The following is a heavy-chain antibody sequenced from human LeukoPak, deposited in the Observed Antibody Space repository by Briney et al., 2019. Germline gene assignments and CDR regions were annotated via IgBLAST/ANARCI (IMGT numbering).Heavy chain of an antibody. CDR3: ARDDRDCGDFPIYY. J-gene: IGHJ4*02. D-gene: IGHD4-17*01. Sequence: GASVKVSCKASGYTFTSYGISWVRQAPGQGLEWMGWISAYNGNTNYAQKLQGRVTMTTDTSTSTAYMELRSLRSDDTAVYYCARDDRDCGDFPIYYWGQGTLVTVSS. CDR1: GYTFTSYG. CDR2: ISAYNGNT. V-gene: IGHV1-18*01.